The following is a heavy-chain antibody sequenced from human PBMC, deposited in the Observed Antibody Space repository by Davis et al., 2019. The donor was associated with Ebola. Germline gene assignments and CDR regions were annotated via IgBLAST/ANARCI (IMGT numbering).Heavy chain of an antibody. CDR2: IYYSGST. CDR1: GGSVSSGSYY. CDR3: ARGAYDAFDI. V-gene: IGHV4-61*01. Sequence: SETLSLTCTVSGGSVSSGSYYWSWIRQPPGKGLEWIGYIYYSGSTNYNPSLKSRVTISVDTYKNQFSLKLSTVTAADTAVYYCARGAYDAFDIWGQGTMVTVSS. D-gene: IGHD3-16*01. J-gene: IGHJ3*02.